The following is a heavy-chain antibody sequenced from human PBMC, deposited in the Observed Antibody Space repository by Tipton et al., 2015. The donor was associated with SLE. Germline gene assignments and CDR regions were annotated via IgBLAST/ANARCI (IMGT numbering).Heavy chain of an antibody. CDR1: GYSISSGYY. Sequence: TLSLTCTVSGYSISSGYYWGWIRQPPGKGLEWIGSIYRSGSTYYNPSLKSRVTISVDTSKNQFSLKLSSVTAADTAVYYCARAGSCSSTSCPFDYWGQGTLVTVSS. D-gene: IGHD2-2*01. V-gene: IGHV4-38-2*02. CDR2: IYRSGST. CDR3: ARAGSCSSTSCPFDY. J-gene: IGHJ4*02.